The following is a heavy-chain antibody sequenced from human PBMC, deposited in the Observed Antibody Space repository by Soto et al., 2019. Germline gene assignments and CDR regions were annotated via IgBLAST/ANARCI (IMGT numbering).Heavy chain of an antibody. CDR1: GFTFSNAW. CDR2: IKSKAAGGTT. J-gene: IGHJ5*02. Sequence: GGSLRLSCAASGFTFSNAWMNWVGQAPGKGLEWVARIKSKAAGGTTDCAAPVKGRFIISRDDSKNTLYLQMNSLRAEDTAVYYCAKHRVTASGDLASWGQGTQVTVSS. D-gene: IGHD2-21*02. V-gene: IGHV3-15*01. CDR3: AKHRVTASGDLAS.